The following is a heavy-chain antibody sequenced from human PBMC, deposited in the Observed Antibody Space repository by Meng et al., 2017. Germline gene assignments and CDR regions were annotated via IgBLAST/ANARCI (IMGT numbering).Heavy chain of an antibody. Sequence: ASVKVSSKASGYTFTGYYMHWVRQAPGQGLEWMGRINPNSGGTNYAQKFQGRVTMTRDTSISTAYMELSRLRSDDAAVYYCARSYCSSTSCYGMDVWGQGTTVTVSS. D-gene: IGHD2-2*01. J-gene: IGHJ6*02. CDR2: INPNSGGT. CDR1: GYTFTGYY. CDR3: ARSYCSSTSCYGMDV. V-gene: IGHV1-2*06.